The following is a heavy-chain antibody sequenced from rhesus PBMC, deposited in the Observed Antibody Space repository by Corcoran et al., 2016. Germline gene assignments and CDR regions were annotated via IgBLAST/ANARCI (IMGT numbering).Heavy chain of an antibody. V-gene: IGHV3S5*01. Sequence: EVQLVETGGGLVQPGGSLKLSCAASGFTFSSYGMSWVRQAPRKGLEWVSAINSGWGSTYYADSVKGRITISRDNSKNTLSLQMNSLRAEDTAVYYCAKPKYCTGSGCPYFDYWGQGVLVTVSS. D-gene: IGHD2-21*01. CDR1: GFTFSSYG. CDR2: INSGWGST. J-gene: IGHJ4*01. CDR3: AKPKYCTGSGCPYFDY.